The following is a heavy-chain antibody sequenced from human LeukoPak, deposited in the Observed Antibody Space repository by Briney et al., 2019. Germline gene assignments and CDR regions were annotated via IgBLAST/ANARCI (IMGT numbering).Heavy chain of an antibody. V-gene: IGHV3-48*04. D-gene: IGHD3-9*01. CDR3: ASLPANYDILTGYHDY. J-gene: IGHJ4*02. CDR1: GFTFSSYG. Sequence: GSLRLSCAASGFTFSSYGMHWVRQAPGKGLEWVSYISSSGSTIYYADSVKGRFTISRDNAKNSLYLQMNSLRAEDTAVYYCASLPANYDILTGYHDYWGQGTLVTVSS. CDR2: ISSSGSTI.